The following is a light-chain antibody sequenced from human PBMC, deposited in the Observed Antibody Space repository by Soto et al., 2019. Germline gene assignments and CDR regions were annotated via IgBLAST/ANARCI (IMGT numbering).Light chain of an antibody. CDR3: SSYTSSTTPYV. CDR2: EVS. CDR1: SSDVGAYNY. J-gene: IGLJ1*01. V-gene: IGLV2-14*01. Sequence: QSALTQPASVSGSTGQSITISCTGTSSDVGAYNYVSWYQQYPGKAPKLMIHEVSKRPSGVSNRFSGSKSGNTASLTISWLQAEDEADYYCSSYTSSTTPYVFGTGTKVTVL.